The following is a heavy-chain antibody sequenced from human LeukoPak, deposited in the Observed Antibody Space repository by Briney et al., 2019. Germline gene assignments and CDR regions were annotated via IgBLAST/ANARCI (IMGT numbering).Heavy chain of an antibody. Sequence: GGSLRLSCAASGFIFSSYAMHWVRQASGEGLEWVAVISYDGSNKYYADSVKGRFTISRDNSKNTLYLQMNSLRGEDTAVYYCAREDSGSIGWFDPWGQGTLVTVSS. J-gene: IGHJ5*02. CDR2: ISYDGSNK. CDR3: AREDSGSIGWFDP. V-gene: IGHV3-30-3*01. CDR1: GFIFSSYA. D-gene: IGHD1-26*01.